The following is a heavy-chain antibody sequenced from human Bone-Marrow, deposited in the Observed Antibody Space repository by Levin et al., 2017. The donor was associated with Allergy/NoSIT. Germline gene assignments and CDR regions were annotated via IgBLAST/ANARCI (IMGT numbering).Heavy chain of an antibody. V-gene: IGHV4-30-4*08. CDR3: ARKGYFDWYFDY. CDR2: IYYSGST. CDR1: GGSINSGDFY. J-gene: IGHJ4*02. Sequence: NASETLSLTCTVSGGSINSGDFYWSWIRQRPGKGLEWLGYIYYSGSTYYNPSLKGRLSILVDSSRNHFSLRLNAVTAADTAVYYCARKGYFDWYFDYWGQGTLVTVSS. D-gene: IGHD3-9*01.